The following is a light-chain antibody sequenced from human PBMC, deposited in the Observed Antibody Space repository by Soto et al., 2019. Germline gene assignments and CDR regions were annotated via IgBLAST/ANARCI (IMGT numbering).Light chain of an antibody. V-gene: IGKV1-5*01. Sequence: MTQSPLSLPVTPGEPSSISFRSSQSLLHSNGYNYLAWYQQKPGTAPKLLIYHASTLESGVPSRFSGSGSGTEFTLTISSLQPDDFATYYCQQYNSYSFGQGTKVDIK. CDR2: HAS. CDR3: QQYNSYS. J-gene: IGKJ1*01. CDR1: QSLLHSNGYNY.